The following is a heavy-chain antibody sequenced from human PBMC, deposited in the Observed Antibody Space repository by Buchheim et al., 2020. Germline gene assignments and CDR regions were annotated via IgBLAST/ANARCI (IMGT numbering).Heavy chain of an antibody. D-gene: IGHD3-22*01. CDR1: GGTFSSYT. CDR3: ARDGTSPDYYDSSGYPY. V-gene: IGHV1-69*08. J-gene: IGHJ4*02. Sequence: QVQLVQSGAEVKKPGSSAKVSCKASGGTFSSYTINWVRQAPGQGLEWMGRIIPMLGLANYAQGFQGRVRITADKSTNTAYMELNSLRSEDTAVYYCARDGTSPDYYDSSGYPYWGQGTL. CDR2: IIPMLGLA.